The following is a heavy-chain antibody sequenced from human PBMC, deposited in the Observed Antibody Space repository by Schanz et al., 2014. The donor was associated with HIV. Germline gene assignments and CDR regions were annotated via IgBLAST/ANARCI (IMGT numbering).Heavy chain of an antibody. V-gene: IGHV1-2*02. CDR1: GYSFTSYD. D-gene: IGHD6-6*01. CDR2: MNPNSGDT. J-gene: IGHJ6*02. CDR3: AREGTAARQFYYYGMDV. Sequence: QVQLVQSGAEVKKPGASVKVSCKASGYSFTSYDIYWVRQATGQGLEWMGWMNPNSGDTDYAQKFQGRVTMTRDTSISTAYMELSRLRSDDTAVYYCAREGTAARQFYYYGMDVWGQGTTVTVSS.